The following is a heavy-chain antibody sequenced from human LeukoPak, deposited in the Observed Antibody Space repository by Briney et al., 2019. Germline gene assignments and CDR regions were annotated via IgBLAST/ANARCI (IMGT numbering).Heavy chain of an antibody. D-gene: IGHD3-10*01. V-gene: IGHV1-46*01. CDR3: VKGPRITLVRGGQWYYYMDV. Sequence: ASVKVSCKASGYTFTSYYLYWVRQAPGQGLEWMGIINPSGGSTNYAQKFQGRVTMTRDTSTSTVYMELSSLRSEDTAVYYCVKGPRITLVRGGQWYYYMDVWGKGTTVTISS. J-gene: IGHJ6*03. CDR2: INPSGGST. CDR1: GYTFTSYY.